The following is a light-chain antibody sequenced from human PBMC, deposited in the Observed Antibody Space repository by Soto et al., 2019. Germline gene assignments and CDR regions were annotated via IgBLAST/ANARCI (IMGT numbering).Light chain of an antibody. Sequence: SYELPQPPSVSVAPGKTARITCGGNNIGSKSVHWYQQKPGQAPVLVIYYDSDRPSGIPERFSGSNSGNTATLTISWVEAGDEADYYCQVWDSSSDHLFGGGTKLTVL. J-gene: IGLJ2*01. CDR2: YDS. CDR3: QVWDSSSDHL. CDR1: NIGSKS. V-gene: IGLV3-21*04.